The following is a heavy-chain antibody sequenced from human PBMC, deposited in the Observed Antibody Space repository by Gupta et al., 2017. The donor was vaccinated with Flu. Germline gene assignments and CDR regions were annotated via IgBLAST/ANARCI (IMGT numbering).Heavy chain of an antibody. CDR3: AKERSGNPAIDY. J-gene: IGHJ4*02. D-gene: IGHD6-13*01. Sequence: EVQLLESGGALVQPGGSLRLSCAASGLTFSDYAMNWVRQAPGKGLEWVSTVGAGGDRTYYADSVMGRFTISRDNAKNTVYLQMNSLRGDDTAVYYWAKERSGNPAIDYWGQGTLVTVSA. V-gene: IGHV3-23*01. CDR1: GLTFSDYA. CDR2: VGAGGDRT.